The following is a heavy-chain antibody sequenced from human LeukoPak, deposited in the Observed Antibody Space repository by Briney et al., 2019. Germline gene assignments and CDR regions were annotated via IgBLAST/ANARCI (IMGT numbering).Heavy chain of an antibody. J-gene: IGHJ4*02. CDR2: ISSDNSLI. D-gene: IGHD3-10*01. Sequence: GGSPRLFCAASGFTFRSYEMNWVRQAPGKGLEWVSCISSDNSLIFYAVWVKCRFTISSDNAKNSLSLLINSLRAEDTAVYYCARDGGSGILDWGQGTLVSVSS. V-gene: IGHV3-48*03. CDR1: GFTFRSYE. CDR3: ARDGGSGILD.